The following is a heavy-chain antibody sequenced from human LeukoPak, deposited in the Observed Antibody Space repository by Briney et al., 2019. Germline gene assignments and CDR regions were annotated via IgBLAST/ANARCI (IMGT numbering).Heavy chain of an antibody. CDR3: ARDLAARPWLVQGYMDV. Sequence: SETLSLTCTVSGGSISSSSYYWGWIRQPPGKGLEWIGSIYYSGSTYYNPSLKSRVTISVDTSKNQFSLKLSSVTAADTAVYYCARDLAARPWLVQGYMDVWGKGTTVTVSS. J-gene: IGHJ6*03. CDR1: GGSISSSSYY. D-gene: IGHD6-6*01. V-gene: IGHV4-39*07. CDR2: IYYSGST.